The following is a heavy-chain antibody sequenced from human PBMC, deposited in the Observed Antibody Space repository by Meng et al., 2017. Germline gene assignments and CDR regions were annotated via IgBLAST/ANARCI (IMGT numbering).Heavy chain of an antibody. CDR2: FHHSGTT. D-gene: IGHD1-26*01. J-gene: IGHJ4*02. CDR1: GFSINTNYY. CDR3: TRASVWYSGGY. Sequence: SETLSLTCTVSGFSINTNYYWGWIRQPPGKGLEWIGNFHHSGTTNYNPSHKSRGTISVDTSKNQCSLKLNSVSAADTAVYYCTRASVWYSGGYWGQGTLVTVSS. V-gene: IGHV4-38-2*02.